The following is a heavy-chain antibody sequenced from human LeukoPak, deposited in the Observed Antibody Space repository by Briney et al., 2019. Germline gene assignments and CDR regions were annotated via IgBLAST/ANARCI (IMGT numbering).Heavy chain of an antibody. CDR1: GLTFSSYA. J-gene: IGHJ6*02. CDR3: GRGNPRASWQFGG. D-gene: IGHD3-16*01. Sequence: GGSLRLSCAASGLTFSSYAMYWVRQAPGKGLEYVSVITSDGGSTYYANSVKGRFTISRDNSKHTLYLQMGRLRDEDMAVYYCGRGNPRASWQFGGRGQGTTVTVSS. V-gene: IGHV3-64*01. CDR2: ITSDGGST.